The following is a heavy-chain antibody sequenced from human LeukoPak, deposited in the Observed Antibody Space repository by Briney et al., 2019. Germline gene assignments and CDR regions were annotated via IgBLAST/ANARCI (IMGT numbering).Heavy chain of an antibody. CDR1: GGSISSGGYS. Sequence: TSQTLSLTCAVSGGSISSGGYSWSWIRQPPGKGLEWIGYIYYSGSTYYNPSLKSRVTISVETFKNQFSLKLSSVTAADTAVYYCARGIDDSSGYGAFDIWGQGTMVTVSS. J-gene: IGHJ3*02. D-gene: IGHD3-22*01. V-gene: IGHV4-30-2*05. CDR2: IYYSGST. CDR3: ARGIDDSSGYGAFDI.